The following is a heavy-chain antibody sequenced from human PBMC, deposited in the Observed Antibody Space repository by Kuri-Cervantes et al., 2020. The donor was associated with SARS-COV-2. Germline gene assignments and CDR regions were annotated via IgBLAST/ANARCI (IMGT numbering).Heavy chain of an antibody. J-gene: IGHJ4*02. CDR2: IYYSGST. CDR1: GGSISSYY. V-gene: IGHV4-59*08. D-gene: IGHD6-19*01. Sequence: GSLRLSCTVSGGSISSYYWSWIRQPPGKGLEWIGYIYYSGSTNYNPSLKSRVTISVDTSKNQFSLKLSSVTAADTAVYHCARRTSGWQRLVDYWGQGTLVTVSS. CDR3: ARRTSGWQRLVDY.